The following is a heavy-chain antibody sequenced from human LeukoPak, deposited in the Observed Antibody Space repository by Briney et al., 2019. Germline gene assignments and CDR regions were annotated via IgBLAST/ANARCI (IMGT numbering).Heavy chain of an antibody. CDR2: IYTDGST. Sequence: GGSLRLSCAASGLTVSSNYMSWVRQAPGKGLEWVSVIYTDGSTYYADSVKGRFTISRDNSKNTLYLQMNSLRGEDTAVYYCARTPSHSRLPNFDYWGQGTLVTVSS. D-gene: IGHD2-15*01. CDR3: ARTPSHSRLPNFDY. V-gene: IGHV3-53*01. J-gene: IGHJ4*02. CDR1: GLTVSSNY.